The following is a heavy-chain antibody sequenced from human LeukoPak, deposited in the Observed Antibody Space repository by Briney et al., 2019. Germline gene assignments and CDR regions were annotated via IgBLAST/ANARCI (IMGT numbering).Heavy chain of an antibody. D-gene: IGHD2-2*01. J-gene: IGHJ4*02. Sequence: ASVKVSCKVSGYTLTDLSMHWVRQAPGKGLEWMGGFDPEDAETIYAQKFQGRVTTTDDTSTDTAYMELSSLRSEDTAVYYCARDVGEYCSSTNCYASHYWGQGTLVTVSS. CDR1: GYTLTDLS. CDR2: FDPEDAET. V-gene: IGHV1-24*01. CDR3: ARDVGEYCSSTNCYASHY.